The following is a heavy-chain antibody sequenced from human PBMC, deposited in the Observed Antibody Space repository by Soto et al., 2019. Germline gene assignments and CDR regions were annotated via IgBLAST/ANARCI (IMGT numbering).Heavy chain of an antibody. J-gene: IGHJ4*02. CDR2: IYYDGSNK. D-gene: IGHD6-13*01. CDR3: ARSQYSSSWYPFDY. V-gene: IGHV3-33*01. CDR1: GFTFSSYG. Sequence: QVQLVESGGGVVQPGRSLRLSCAASGFTFSSYGMHWVRQAPVKGLEWVAVIYYDGSNKDYADSVKGRFTISRDNSKNTLYLQMNSLSAEDTAVFYCARSQYSSSWYPFDYWGQGTLVTVSS.